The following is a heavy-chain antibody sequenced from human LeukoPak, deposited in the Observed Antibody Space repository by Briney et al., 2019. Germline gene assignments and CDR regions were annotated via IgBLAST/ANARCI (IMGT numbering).Heavy chain of an antibody. CDR2: ISYDGSNK. CDR3: AKFRGSSWTGAFDI. Sequence: GGSLRLSCGASGFTFSSYSMSWVRQAPGKGLEWVAVISYDGSNKYYADSVKGRFTISRDNSKNTLYLQMNSLRAEDTAVYYCAKFRGSSWTGAFDIWGQGTMVTVSS. V-gene: IGHV3-30-3*02. CDR1: GFTFSSYS. J-gene: IGHJ3*02. D-gene: IGHD6-13*01.